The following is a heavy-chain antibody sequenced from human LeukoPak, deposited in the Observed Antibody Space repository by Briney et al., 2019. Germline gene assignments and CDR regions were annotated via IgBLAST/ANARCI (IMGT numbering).Heavy chain of an antibody. CDR3: GKAYSASGGAFDI. Sequence: GGSLRLSCAASGFTFDDYAMHWVRQAPGKGLEWVSGISWNSDSIGYAGSVKGRFTISRDNAKSSLYLHMNSLRAEDMALYYCGKAYSASGGAFDIWGQGTMVTVSS. J-gene: IGHJ3*02. D-gene: IGHD6-13*01. CDR1: GFTFDDYA. CDR2: ISWNSDSI. V-gene: IGHV3-9*03.